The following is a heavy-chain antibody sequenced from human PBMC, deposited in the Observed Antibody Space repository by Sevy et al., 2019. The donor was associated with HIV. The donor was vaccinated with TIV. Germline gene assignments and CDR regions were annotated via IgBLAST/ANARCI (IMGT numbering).Heavy chain of an antibody. J-gene: IGHJ4*02. Sequence: GGSLILSCAASGFTFSSYAMSWVRQAPGKGLEWVSAISGSGGSTYYADSVKGRFTISRDNSKNTLYLQMNSLRAEDTAVYYCAKDRSRGRELPFDYWGQGTLVTVSS. V-gene: IGHV3-23*01. D-gene: IGHD1-26*01. CDR3: AKDRSRGRELPFDY. CDR1: GFTFSSYA. CDR2: ISGSGGST.